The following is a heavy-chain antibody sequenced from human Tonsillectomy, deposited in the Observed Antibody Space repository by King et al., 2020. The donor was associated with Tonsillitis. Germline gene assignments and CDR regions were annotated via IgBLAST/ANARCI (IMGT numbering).Heavy chain of an antibody. V-gene: IGHV4-59*08. CDR2: IHYSGST. D-gene: IGHD3-10*01. Sequence: VQLQESGPGLVKTSETLSLTCTVSGGSIRSNYWCWIRQPPGKGLEGFGYIHYSGSTNYNPSLQSRVTISVDTSTNKFSLKLSSETAADTAVYYFASTRSGRSYYYYMDVWGKGTTVTVSS. J-gene: IGHJ6*03. CDR1: GGSIRSNY. CDR3: ASTRSGRSYYYYMDV.